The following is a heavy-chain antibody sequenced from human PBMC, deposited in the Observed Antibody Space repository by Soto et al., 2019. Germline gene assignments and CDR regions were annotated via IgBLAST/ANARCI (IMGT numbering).Heavy chain of an antibody. Sequence: HPGGSLRLSCAASGFTFSSYGMHWVRQAPGKGLEWVAVISYDGSNKYYADSVKGRFTISRDNSKNTLYLQMNSLRAEDTAVYYCAKVGNLDECSGGSCQKDYYYYYMDVWGKGTTVTVSS. D-gene: IGHD2-15*01. V-gene: IGHV3-30*18. CDR1: GFTFSSYG. J-gene: IGHJ6*03. CDR2: ISYDGSNK. CDR3: AKVGNLDECSGGSCQKDYYYYYMDV.